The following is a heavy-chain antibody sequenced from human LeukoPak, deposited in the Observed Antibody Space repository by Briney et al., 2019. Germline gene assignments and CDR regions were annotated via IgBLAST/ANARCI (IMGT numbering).Heavy chain of an antibody. D-gene: IGHD5-12*01. CDR2: IHSGGTT. CDR1: GFTVSDNY. J-gene: IGHJ4*02. V-gene: IGHV3-53*01. CDR3: ARDSDSGYGPFAS. Sequence: GGSLRLSCAASGFTVSDNYMSWVRQAPGKGLEWVSVIHSGGTTNYADSVQGRFTISRDNSKTTVYLHMNSLRAEDTAVYYCARDSDSGYGPFASWGQGTLVTVSS.